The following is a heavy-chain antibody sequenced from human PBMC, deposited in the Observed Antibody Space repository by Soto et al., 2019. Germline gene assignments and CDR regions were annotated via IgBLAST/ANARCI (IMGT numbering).Heavy chain of an antibody. V-gene: IGHV4-4*02. CDR3: ARAAAAGTTLDY. CDR1: GGSISSSNW. Sequence: QVQLQESGPGLVKPSGTLSLTCAVSGGSISSSNWWSWVRQPPGKGLEWIGEIYHSGSTNYNPSLPGRVAISVDKSNDQFSRKRSSVTAADAAVYYCARAAAAGTTLDYWGQGALVTVSS. CDR2: IYHSGST. D-gene: IGHD6-13*01. J-gene: IGHJ4*02.